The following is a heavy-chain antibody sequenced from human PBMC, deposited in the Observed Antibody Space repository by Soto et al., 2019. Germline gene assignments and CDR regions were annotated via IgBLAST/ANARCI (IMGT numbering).Heavy chain of an antibody. D-gene: IGHD3-10*01. CDR2: IIPILGIA. CDR3: ASLSANYYGSPFDP. J-gene: IGHJ5*02. V-gene: IGHV1-69*02. Sequence: QVQLVQSGAEVKKPGSSVKVSCKASGGTFSSYTISWVRQAPGQGLEWMGRIIPILGIANYAQKFQGIVTITADKSTSTAYMELSSLRSEDTAVYYCASLSANYYGSPFDPWGQGTLVTVSS. CDR1: GGTFSSYT.